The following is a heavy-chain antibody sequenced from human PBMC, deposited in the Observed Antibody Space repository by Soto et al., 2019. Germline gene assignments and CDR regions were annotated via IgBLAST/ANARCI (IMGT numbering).Heavy chain of an antibody. V-gene: IGHV1-46*01. CDR2: INPSGGST. D-gene: IGHD3-22*01. CDR3: ARWDYYDSSGYPLLYYYYGMDV. J-gene: IGHJ6*02. CDR1: GYTFTSYY. Sequence: ASVKVSCKASGYTFTSYYMHWVRQAPGQGLEWMGIINPSGGSTSYAQKFQGRVTMTRDTSTSTVYMELSSLRSEDTAVYYCARWDYYDSSGYPLLYYYYGMDVWGQGTTVTVSS.